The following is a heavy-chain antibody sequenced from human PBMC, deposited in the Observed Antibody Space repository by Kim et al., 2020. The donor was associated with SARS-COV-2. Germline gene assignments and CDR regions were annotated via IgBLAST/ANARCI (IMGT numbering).Heavy chain of an antibody. CDR2: INHSGST. Sequence: SETLSLTCAVYGGSFSGYYWSWIRQPPGKGLEWIGEINHSGSTNYNPSLKSRVTISVDTSKNQFSLKLSSVTAADTAVYYCARGLLGRCSSTSCERYYYYGMDVWGQGTTVTVSS. V-gene: IGHV4-34*01. CDR1: GGSFSGYY. CDR3: ARGLLGRCSSTSCERYYYYGMDV. D-gene: IGHD2-2*01. J-gene: IGHJ6*02.